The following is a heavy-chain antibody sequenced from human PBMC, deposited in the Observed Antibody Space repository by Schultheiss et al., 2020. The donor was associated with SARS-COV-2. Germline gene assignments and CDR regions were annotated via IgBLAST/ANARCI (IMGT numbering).Heavy chain of an antibody. Sequence: GESLKISCAASGFTFSSYAMSWVRQAPGKGLEWVSGISWNSGSIGYADSVKGRFTISRDNSKNTLYLQMNSLRAEDTAVYYCAKGAENYYDFWSGYSHGHYYYGMDVWGQGTTVTVSS. D-gene: IGHD3-3*01. CDR3: AKGAENYYDFWSGYSHGHYYYGMDV. V-gene: IGHV3-23*01. CDR2: ISWNSGSI. CDR1: GFTFSSYA. J-gene: IGHJ6*02.